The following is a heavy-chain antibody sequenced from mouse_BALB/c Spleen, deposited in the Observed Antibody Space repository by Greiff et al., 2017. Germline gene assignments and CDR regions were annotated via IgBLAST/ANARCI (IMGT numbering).Heavy chain of an antibody. V-gene: IGHV1S81*02. J-gene: IGHJ4*01. CDR3: ARLGKLGTYAMEY. D-gene: IGHD3-1*01. Sequence: QVQLQQSGAELVKPGASVKLSCKASGYTFTSYWMHWVKQRPGQGLEWIGEINPSNGRTNYNEKFKSKATLTVDKSSSTAYMQLSSLTSEDSAVYYCARLGKLGTYAMEYWGQGTSVTVAS. CDR1: GYTFTSYW. CDR2: INPSNGRT.